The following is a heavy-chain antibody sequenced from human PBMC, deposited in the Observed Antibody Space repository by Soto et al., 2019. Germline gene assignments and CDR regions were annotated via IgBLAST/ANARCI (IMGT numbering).Heavy chain of an antibody. J-gene: IGHJ5*01. V-gene: IGHV4-4*02. CDR1: GDSMNNNNW. D-gene: IGHD6-19*01. CDR2: IYHSGAT. Sequence: QVQLQESGPGLVKPSGTLSLTCAVSGDSMNNNNWWSWVRQSPRKGLEWIAEIYHSGATNYNPSLQSRVTISIDKSEKQFSLKLNSVTAADTAVYYCARAGLGPAFDSWGQGALVTVSS. CDR3: ARAGLGPAFDS.